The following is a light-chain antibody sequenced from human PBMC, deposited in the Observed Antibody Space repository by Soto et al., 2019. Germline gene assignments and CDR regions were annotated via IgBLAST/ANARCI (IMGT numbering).Light chain of an antibody. CDR2: DVS. Sequence: QAAPTQPPSPSGAPRQAVTISPTGKNSDVGGYNYVSWYQQHPGKAPKLIIYDVSKRPSGVPDRFSGSKSGNTASLTVSGLQAEDEADYYCSSYAGSSLVFGTGTKVTVL. V-gene: IGLV2-8*01. J-gene: IGLJ1*01. CDR1: NSDVGGYNY. CDR3: SSYAGSSLV.